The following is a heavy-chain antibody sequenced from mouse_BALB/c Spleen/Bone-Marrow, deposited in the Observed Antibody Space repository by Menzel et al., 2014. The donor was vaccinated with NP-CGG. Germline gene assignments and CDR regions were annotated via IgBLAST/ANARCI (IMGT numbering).Heavy chain of an antibody. D-gene: IGHD1-1*01. J-gene: IGHJ3*01. Sequence: VQLQQSGPGLVQPSQSLSITCTVSGFSLTSYGAHWVRQSPGKGLEWLGVIWSGGSTDYNAAFISRLSISKDNSKSQVFSKMKSLQANDTAIYYCARRGGTTTPFAYWGQGTLVTVSA. V-gene: IGHV2-2*02. CDR1: GFSLTSYG. CDR2: IWSGGST. CDR3: ARRGGTTTPFAY.